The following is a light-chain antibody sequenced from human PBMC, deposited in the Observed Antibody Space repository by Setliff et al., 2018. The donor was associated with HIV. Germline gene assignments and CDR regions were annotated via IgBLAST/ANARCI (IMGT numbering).Light chain of an antibody. CDR1: SSDVGGYYS. V-gene: IGLV2-14*03. CDR3: SSYTSSSVVV. CDR2: GVI. J-gene: IGLJ2*01. Sequence: QSALTQPASVSGSPGQSITISCTGISSDVGGYYSVSWYQQHPGKAPKLMIYGVINRPSGVSNRFSGSRSGNTASLTISGLQVEDEADYYCSSYTSSSVVVFGGGTKGTVL.